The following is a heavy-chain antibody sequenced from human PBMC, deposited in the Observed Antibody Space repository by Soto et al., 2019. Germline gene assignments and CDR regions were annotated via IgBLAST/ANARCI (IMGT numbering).Heavy chain of an antibody. CDR1: GYSFTSYW. CDR3: ARPREAGKYYYGVYV. V-gene: IGHV5-51*01. J-gene: IGHJ6*02. Sequence: GESLKISCKGSGYSFTSYWIGWVRQMPWKSMEWMGIIYPGDSDTRYSPSFQGQVTISADKSISTAYLQWSSLKASDTAMYYCARPREAGKYYYGVYVCGQGTAVTVSS. D-gene: IGHD6-19*01. CDR2: IYPGDSDT.